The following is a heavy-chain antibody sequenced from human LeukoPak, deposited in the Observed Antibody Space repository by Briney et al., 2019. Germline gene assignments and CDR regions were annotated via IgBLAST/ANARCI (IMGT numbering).Heavy chain of an antibody. J-gene: IGHJ5*02. CDR2: IYTSGST. CDR1: GYSISSGYY. V-gene: IGHV4-38-2*02. Sequence: SETLSLTCTVSGYSISSGYYWGWIRQPPGKGLEWIGSIYTSGSTNYNPSLKSRVTMSVDTSKNQFSLKLSSVTAADTAVYYCARDLHYGSGSYFLSAPPNWFDPWGQGTLVTVSS. CDR3: ARDLHYGSGSYFLSAPPNWFDP. D-gene: IGHD3-10*01.